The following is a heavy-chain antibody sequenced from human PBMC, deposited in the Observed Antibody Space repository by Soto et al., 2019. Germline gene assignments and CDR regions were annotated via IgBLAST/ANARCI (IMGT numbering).Heavy chain of an antibody. CDR2: FDPEDGET. CDR3: ATGQQWLGPTGFDP. CDR1: GYTFTGYY. J-gene: IGHJ5*02. D-gene: IGHD6-19*01. V-gene: IGHV1-24*01. Sequence: ASVKVSCKASGYTFTGYYMHWVRQAPGKGLEWMGGFDPEDGETIYAQKFQGRVTMTEDTSTDTAYMELSSLRSEDTAVYYCATGQQWLGPTGFDPWGQGTLVTVSS.